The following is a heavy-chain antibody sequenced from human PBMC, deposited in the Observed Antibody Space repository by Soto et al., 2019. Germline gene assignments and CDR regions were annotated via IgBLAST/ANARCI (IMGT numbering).Heavy chain of an antibody. V-gene: IGHV1-18*01. CDR2: ISAYNGNT. J-gene: IGHJ6*02. Sequence: ASVKVSCKASGYTFTSYGISWVRQAPGQGLEWMGWISAYNGNTNYAQKLQGRVTMTTDTSTSTDSMEPRSLGADDTAVYYCAREYYCSAWYYYAYGVELWVQGTPATVYS. CDR1: GYTFTSYG. CDR3: AREYYCSAWYYYAYGVEL. D-gene: IGHD3-16*01.